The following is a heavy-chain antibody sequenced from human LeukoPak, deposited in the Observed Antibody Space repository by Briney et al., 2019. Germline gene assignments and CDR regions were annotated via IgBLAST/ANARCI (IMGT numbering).Heavy chain of an antibody. Sequence: ASVKVSCKASGYTXTAYYMHGVRQAPGQGLEWMAWINPNSGGTNYAQKFQGRVTMTRDTSISTAYMELSRLRSDDTAVYYCARDYYDSSGFGAFDIWGQGTMVTVSS. CDR3: ARDYYDSSGFGAFDI. D-gene: IGHD3-22*01. CDR1: GYTXTAYY. J-gene: IGHJ3*02. V-gene: IGHV1-2*02. CDR2: INPNSGGT.